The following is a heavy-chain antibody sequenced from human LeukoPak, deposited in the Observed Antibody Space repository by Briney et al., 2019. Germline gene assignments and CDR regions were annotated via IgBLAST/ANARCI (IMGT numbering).Heavy chain of an antibody. Sequence: GESLKISCKGSGYSFSSYWVVWGRQMPGKGLEWMGIIYPGDSDTRYSPSFQGQVTISADKSISTAYLQWSSLKASDTAMYYCARLWVATLDSWGQGTLVTVSS. V-gene: IGHV5-51*01. CDR3: ARLWVATLDS. D-gene: IGHD5-12*01. J-gene: IGHJ4*02. CDR1: GYSFSSYW. CDR2: IYPGDSDT.